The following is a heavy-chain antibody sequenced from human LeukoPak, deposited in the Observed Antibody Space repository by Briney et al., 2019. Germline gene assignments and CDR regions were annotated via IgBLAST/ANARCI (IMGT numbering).Heavy chain of an antibody. J-gene: IGHJ6*02. CDR1: GYRFTSYW. V-gene: IGHV5-10-1*01. CDR2: IDPSDSYT. CDR3: ARHVCSASSCYYGIDV. D-gene: IGHD2-15*01. Sequence: GESLLIFSKGSGYRFTSYWISWVRQMPGKGLEWMGRIDPSDSYTNYSPSFQGHVTISTDKSISTAYLQWSSLKASDTAMYYCARHVCSASSCYYGIDVWGQGTTVTVSS.